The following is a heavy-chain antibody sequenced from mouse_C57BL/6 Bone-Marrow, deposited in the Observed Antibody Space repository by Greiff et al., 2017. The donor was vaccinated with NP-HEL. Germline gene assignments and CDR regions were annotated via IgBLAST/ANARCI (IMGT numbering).Heavy chain of an antibody. J-gene: IGHJ2*01. Sequence: QVQLQQPGAELVKPGASVKMSCKASGYTFTSYWITWVKQRPGQGLEWIGDIYPGSGSTNYNEKFKSKATLTVDTSSSTAYMQLSSLTSEDSAVYYCANLYYGSSYLYYFDYWGQGTTLTVSS. V-gene: IGHV1-55*01. D-gene: IGHD1-1*01. CDR1: GYTFTSYW. CDR2: IYPGSGST. CDR3: ANLYYGSSYLYYFDY.